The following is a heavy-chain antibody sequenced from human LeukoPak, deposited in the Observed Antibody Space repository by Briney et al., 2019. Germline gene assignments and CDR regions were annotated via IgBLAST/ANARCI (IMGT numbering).Heavy chain of an antibody. D-gene: IGHD5-18*01. J-gene: IGHJ3*02. Sequence: GGSLRLSCAASGFTFSSYSMNWVRQAPGKGLEWVSYVSSSSSTIYYADSVKGRFTISRDNAKNSLYLQMNSLRAEDTAVYYCARDRQIQLWLGGDAFDIWGQGTMVTVSS. CDR3: ARDRQIQLWLGGDAFDI. CDR2: VSSSSSTI. V-gene: IGHV3-48*01. CDR1: GFTFSSYS.